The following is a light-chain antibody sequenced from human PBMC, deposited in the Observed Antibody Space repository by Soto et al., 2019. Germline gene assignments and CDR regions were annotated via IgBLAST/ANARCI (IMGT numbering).Light chain of an antibody. J-gene: IGLJ3*02. CDR2: GNN. CDR1: SSNIGSNT. CDR3: AAWDATLKGWV. V-gene: IGLV1-44*01. Sequence: QSVLTQPPSASGTPGQRVTISCSGSSSNIGSNTANWYQQLPGTAPKLLIYGNNQRPSGVPDRFSGSKSGTSAALAISGLQSEAEADYYCAAWDATLKGWVFGGGTKLTVL.